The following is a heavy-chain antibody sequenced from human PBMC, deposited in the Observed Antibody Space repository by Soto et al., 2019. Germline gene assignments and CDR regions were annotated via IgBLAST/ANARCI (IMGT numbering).Heavy chain of an antibody. D-gene: IGHD6-13*01. V-gene: IGHV3-33*01. Sequence: QVQLVESGGGVVQPGRSLRLSCAASGFTFSSYGMHWVRQAPGKGLEWVAVIWYDGSNKYYADSVKGRFTISRDNSKNTLYLQMNSLRAEDTAVYYCARDSNWGSSWYIDCWGQGTLVTVSS. CDR3: ARDSNWGSSWYIDC. CDR1: GFTFSSYG. J-gene: IGHJ4*02. CDR2: IWYDGSNK.